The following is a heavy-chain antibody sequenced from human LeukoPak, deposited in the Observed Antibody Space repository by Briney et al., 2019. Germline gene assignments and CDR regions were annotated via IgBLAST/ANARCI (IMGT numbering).Heavy chain of an antibody. D-gene: IGHD5-18*01. CDR2: IYSGGST. J-gene: IGHJ4*02. Sequence: GGSLRLSCAASGFTVSSNYMSWVRQAPGKGLEWVSVIYSGGSTYYADSVKGRFTISRDNSKNTLYLQMNSPRAEDTAVYYCARGGVQLWLVFDYWGQGTLVTVSS. CDR1: GFTVSSNY. V-gene: IGHV3-66*01. CDR3: ARGGVQLWLVFDY.